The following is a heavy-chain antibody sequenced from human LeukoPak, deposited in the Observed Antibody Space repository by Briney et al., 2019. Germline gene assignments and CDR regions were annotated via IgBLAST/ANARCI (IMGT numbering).Heavy chain of an antibody. V-gene: IGHV4-34*01. CDR3: ARGRGDYVWGSYRPKTYFDY. CDR1: GGSFSGYY. D-gene: IGHD3-16*02. Sequence: SETLSLTCAVYGGSFSGYYWSWIRQPPGKGLEWSGEINHSGSTNYNPSLKSRVTISVDTSKNQFSLKLSSVTAADTAVYYCARGRGDYVWGSYRPKTYFDYWGQGTLVTVSS. J-gene: IGHJ4*02. CDR2: INHSGST.